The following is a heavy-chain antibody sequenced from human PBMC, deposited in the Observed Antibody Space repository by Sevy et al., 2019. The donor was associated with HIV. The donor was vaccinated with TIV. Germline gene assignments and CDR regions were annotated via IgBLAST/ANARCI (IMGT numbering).Heavy chain of an antibody. CDR1: GGTFSNYA. CDR2: FIPMFDTA. Sequence: ASVKVSCKASGGTFSNYAISWVRQAPGQGLEWMGGFIPMFDTANSAQKFQGRVTLTEDGSTSTAYMELSSLRSEDTAVYYCASSYYESSGYSPLYYYGMDVWGQGTTVTVSS. V-gene: IGHV1-69*13. D-gene: IGHD3-22*01. CDR3: ASSYYESSGYSPLYYYGMDV. J-gene: IGHJ6*02.